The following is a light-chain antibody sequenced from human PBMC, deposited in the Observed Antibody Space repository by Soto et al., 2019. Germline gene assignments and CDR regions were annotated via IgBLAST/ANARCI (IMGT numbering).Light chain of an antibody. Sequence: EIVMTQSPATLSVSPGERATLSCRASHSVRSNLAWYQLKPGQPPRLLIFGASTRATGVPARFSGSGSGTEFTHTISSMQSEDFAVDYCHHYNNWTQFGHGNKVEI. CDR1: HSVRSN. CDR3: HHYNNWTQ. V-gene: IGKV3-15*01. J-gene: IGKJ1*01. CDR2: GAS.